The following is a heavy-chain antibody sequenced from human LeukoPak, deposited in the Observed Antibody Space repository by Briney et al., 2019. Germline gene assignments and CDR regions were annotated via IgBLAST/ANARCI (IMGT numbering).Heavy chain of an antibody. Sequence: GGSLRLSCAASGFTFSSYVMSWVRQAPGKGLEWVSAITGGSDSTYYADSVKGRFTISRDNSKNTLYLQMNSLRAEDTAVYYCARVLTSTVPRSIFDYWGQGTLVTVSS. CDR3: ARVLTSTVPRSIFDY. CDR1: GFTFSSYV. D-gene: IGHD3-9*01. CDR2: ITGGSDST. V-gene: IGHV3-23*01. J-gene: IGHJ4*02.